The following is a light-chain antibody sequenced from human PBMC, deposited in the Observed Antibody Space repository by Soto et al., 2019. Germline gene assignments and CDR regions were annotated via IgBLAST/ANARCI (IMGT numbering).Light chain of an antibody. J-gene: IGKJ5*01. CDR3: QQYGSSPLVT. CDR1: QSVSSSQ. CDR2: AAS. Sequence: EIVLTQSPGTLSLSPGERATLSCRASQSVSSSQLGWYQQKPGQAPRLLVYAASTRATGIPDRFSGSGSGTDFTLTISRLEPEHFAVYYCQQYGSSPLVTFGQGTRLEIK. V-gene: IGKV3-20*01.